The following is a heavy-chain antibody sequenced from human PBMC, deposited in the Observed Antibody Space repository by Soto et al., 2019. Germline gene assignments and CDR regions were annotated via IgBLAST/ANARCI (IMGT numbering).Heavy chain of an antibody. CDR1: GLTFSSYG. V-gene: IGHV3-33*01. CDR3: ARPLEQHQLGFGMDV. Sequence: GGSLRLSCAACGLTFSSYGMHWVRQAPGKGLEWVAVIWYDGSKIYYADSVKGRFTISRDNSKSTLYLQMNSLRAEDTAVYYCARPLEQHQLGFGMDVWGQGSPVTVSS. D-gene: IGHD6-13*01. CDR2: IWYDGSKI. J-gene: IGHJ6*01.